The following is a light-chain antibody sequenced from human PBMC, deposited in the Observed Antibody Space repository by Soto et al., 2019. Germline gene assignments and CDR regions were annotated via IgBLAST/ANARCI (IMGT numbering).Light chain of an antibody. CDR1: XGXXXS. V-gene: IGKV3-11*01. Sequence: EIVLTQSPAXLSLSPGEXATXXXRASXGXXXSLAWYQQKPGQAPRLLIFRASDRPTAIPDRFSGSGFGTDFTLTISSLEPEDFAVYYCQQSYNGATFGPGTKVDVK. J-gene: IGKJ3*01. CDR3: QQSYNGAT. CDR2: RAS.